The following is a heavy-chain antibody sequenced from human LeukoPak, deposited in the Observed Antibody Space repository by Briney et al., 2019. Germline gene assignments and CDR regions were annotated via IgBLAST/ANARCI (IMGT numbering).Heavy chain of an antibody. D-gene: IGHD3-22*01. CDR2: IYYSGST. CDR3: ASSGYYYGLDY. J-gene: IGHJ4*01. V-gene: IGHV4-30-4*01. CDR1: GGSISSGDYY. Sequence: SQTLSLTCTVSGGSISSGDYYWIWIRQPPGKGLEWIGYIYYSGSTYYNPSLKSRLTISVDTSKNQFSLKLSSVTAADTAVYYCASSGYYYGLDYWGHGTLVTVSS.